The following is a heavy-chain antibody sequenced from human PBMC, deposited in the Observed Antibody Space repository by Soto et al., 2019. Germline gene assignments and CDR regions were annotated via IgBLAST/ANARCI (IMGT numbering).Heavy chain of an antibody. D-gene: IGHD6-13*01. Sequence: QVQLQESGPGLVKPSQPLSLTCSVSGGSINSGAYYWGWIRQHPGKGLEWIGYLSYTGRTYSNPSLQSRVTIALDMSESQFSLKLTSVTAADTAVYFCARVSATGTRWIDPWGQGTLVTVSP. CDR2: LSYTGRT. V-gene: IGHV4-31*03. J-gene: IGHJ5*02. CDR1: GGSINSGAYY. CDR3: ARVSATGTRWIDP.